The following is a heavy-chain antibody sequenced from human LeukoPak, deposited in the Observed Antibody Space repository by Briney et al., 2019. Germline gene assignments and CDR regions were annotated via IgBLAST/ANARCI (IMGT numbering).Heavy chain of an antibody. CDR2: INHSGST. Sequence: SETLSLTCAVYGGSFSGYYWSWIRQPPGKGLEWIGGINHSGSTNYNPSLKSRVTISVDTSKNQFSLKLSSVTAADTAVYYCASIAVAANFVSYWGQGTLVTVSS. CDR3: ASIAVAANFVSY. D-gene: IGHD6-19*01. CDR1: GGSFSGYY. V-gene: IGHV4-34*01. J-gene: IGHJ4*02.